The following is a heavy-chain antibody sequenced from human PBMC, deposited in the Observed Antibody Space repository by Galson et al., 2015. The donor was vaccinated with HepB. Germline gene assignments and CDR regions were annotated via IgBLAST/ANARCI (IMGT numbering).Heavy chain of an antibody. Sequence: SLRLSCAASGFTFSSYAMHWVRQAPGKGLEWVAVISYDGSNKYYADSVKGRFTISRDNSKNTLYLQMNSLRAEDTAVYYCARSGGYSSGWYLDYWGQGTPVTVSS. J-gene: IGHJ4*02. V-gene: IGHV3-30*04. D-gene: IGHD6-19*01. CDR2: ISYDGSNK. CDR3: ARSGGYSSGWYLDY. CDR1: GFTFSSYA.